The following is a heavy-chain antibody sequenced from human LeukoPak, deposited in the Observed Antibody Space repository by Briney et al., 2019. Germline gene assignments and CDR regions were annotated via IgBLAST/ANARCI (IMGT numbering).Heavy chain of an antibody. Sequence: SETLSLTCAVCGGSISSGSYYWGWIRQPAGKGLEWIGRIYTSGSTNYNPSLKSRGTISVDTSKNQFSLKLSSVTAADTAVYYCARTWIVVVMGAFDIWGQGTMVTVSS. V-gene: IGHV4-61*02. CDR2: IYTSGST. CDR1: GGSISSGSYY. CDR3: ARTWIVVVMGAFDI. D-gene: IGHD3-22*01. J-gene: IGHJ3*02.